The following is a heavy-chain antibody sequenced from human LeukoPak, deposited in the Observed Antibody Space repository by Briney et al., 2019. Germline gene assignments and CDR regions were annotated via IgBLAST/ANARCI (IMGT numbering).Heavy chain of an antibody. CDR2: IRRKAYGRTT. J-gene: IGHJ5*02. CDR3: TSGFASTIFGVVIKYNWFDP. CDR1: GFTFGDYA. V-gene: IGHV3-49*03. D-gene: IGHD3-3*01. Sequence: GGSLRLSCTASGFTFGDYAMSWFRQAPGRGLEWVGFIRRKAYGRTTEYAASVKGRFTISRDDSKSIAYLQMNSLKTEDTAVYYCTSGFASTIFGVVIKYNWFDPWGQGTLVTVSS.